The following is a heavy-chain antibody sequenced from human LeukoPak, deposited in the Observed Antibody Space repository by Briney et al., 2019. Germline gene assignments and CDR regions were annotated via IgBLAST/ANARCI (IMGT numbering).Heavy chain of an antibody. J-gene: IGHJ4*02. CDR2: ISSSSSYI. D-gene: IGHD6-19*01. CDR1: GFTFSSYS. CDR3: ARDLDSSGGAYTYWAYYFDY. Sequence: PGGSLRLSCAASGFTFSSYSMNWVRQAPGKGLEWVSSISSSSSYIYYADSVKGRFTISRDNAKNSLYLQMNSLRAEDTAVYYCARDLDSSGGAYTYWAYYFDYWGQGTLVTVSS. V-gene: IGHV3-21*01.